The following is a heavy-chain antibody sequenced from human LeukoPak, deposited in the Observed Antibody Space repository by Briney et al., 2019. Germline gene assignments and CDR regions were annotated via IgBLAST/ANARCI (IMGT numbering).Heavy chain of an antibody. CDR3: ARRYPYYYDSSGYYFFDY. CDR1: GGSFSGYY. J-gene: IGHJ4*02. Sequence: SETLSLTCAVYGGSFSGYYWSWIRQPPGKGLEWIGEINHSGSTNYNPSLKSRVTISVDTSKNQFSLKLSSVTAADTAVYYCARRYPYYYDSSGYYFFDYWGQGTLVTVSS. D-gene: IGHD3-22*01. V-gene: IGHV4-34*01. CDR2: INHSGST.